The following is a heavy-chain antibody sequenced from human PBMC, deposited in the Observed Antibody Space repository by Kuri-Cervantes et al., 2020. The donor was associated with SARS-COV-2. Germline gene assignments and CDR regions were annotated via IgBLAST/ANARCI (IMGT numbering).Heavy chain of an antibody. CDR3: ATVGSSTRGGSYL. CDR2: FDPEDGET. Sequence: GESLKISCKASGYTFTSYNINWVRQAPGKGLEWMGGFDPEDGETIYAQKFQGRVTMTEDTSTDTAYMELSSLRSEDTAVYYCATVGSSTRGGSYLWGQGTLVTVSS. CDR1: GYTFTSYN. V-gene: IGHV1-24*01. J-gene: IGHJ4*02. D-gene: IGHD1-26*01.